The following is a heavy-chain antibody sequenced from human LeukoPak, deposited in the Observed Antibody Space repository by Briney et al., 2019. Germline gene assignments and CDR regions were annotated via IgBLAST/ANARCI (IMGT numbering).Heavy chain of an antibody. CDR2: IYHSGST. CDR3: ARVKSRQQLVRDWFDP. Sequence: SETLSLTCTVSGYSISSGYYWGWIRQPPGKGLEWIGSIYHSGSTYYNPSLKSRVTISVDTSKNQFSLKLSSVTAADTAVYYCARVKSRQQLVRDWFDPWGQGTLVTVSS. D-gene: IGHD6-13*01. J-gene: IGHJ5*02. V-gene: IGHV4-38-2*02. CDR1: GYSISSGYY.